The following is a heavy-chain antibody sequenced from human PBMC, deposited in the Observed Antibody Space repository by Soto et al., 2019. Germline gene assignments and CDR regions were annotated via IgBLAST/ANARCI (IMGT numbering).Heavy chain of an antibody. CDR2: IYIGGGT. Sequence: GGSLRLSXAASGFSVSSNYMSWVRQAPGKGLEWVSVIYIGGGTSYADSVKGRFTISRDTSKDTLYLQMNSLSAEDTAVYYCARVSAPSDYYYAMDVWGQGTTVTVSS. J-gene: IGHJ6*02. CDR3: ARVSAPSDYYYAMDV. V-gene: IGHV3-53*01. D-gene: IGHD3-3*01. CDR1: GFSVSSNY.